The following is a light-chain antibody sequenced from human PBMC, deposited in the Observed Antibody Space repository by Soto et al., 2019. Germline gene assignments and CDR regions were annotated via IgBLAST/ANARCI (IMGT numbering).Light chain of an antibody. V-gene: IGLV2-14*03. Sequence: QSALTQPASVSGSPGQSITVSCTGTSNDVGAYNYVSWYQQHPGTAPKLMIYDVSSRPSGVSNRFSGSKSGNTASLTISGLQAEDEADYYCTSYTSSRTYVFGTGTKLTVL. CDR1: SNDVGAYNY. J-gene: IGLJ1*01. CDR3: TSYTSSRTYV. CDR2: DVS.